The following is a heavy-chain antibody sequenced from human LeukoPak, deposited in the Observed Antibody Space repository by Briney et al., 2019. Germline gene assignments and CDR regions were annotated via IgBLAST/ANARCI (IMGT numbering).Heavy chain of an antibody. CDR1: GFTFSDYY. CDR3: VREQYGTGSYGSVV. J-gene: IGHJ6*02. Sequence: PGGSLRLSCAASGFTFSDYYMSWIRQGPGKGLEWLSYISSSSSYTDYADSVKGRVTISRDNAKKSLYLQMNSLRAEDTAVYYCVREQYGTGSYGSVVWGQGTTVTVSS. V-gene: IGHV3-11*05. CDR2: ISSSSSYT. D-gene: IGHD3-10*01.